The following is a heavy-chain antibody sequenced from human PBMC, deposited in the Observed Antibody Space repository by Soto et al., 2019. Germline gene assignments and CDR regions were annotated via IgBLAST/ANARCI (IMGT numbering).Heavy chain of an antibody. CDR3: AKLYWNPRYFDY. D-gene: IGHD1-1*01. V-gene: IGHV3-23*01. Sequence: PGGSLRLSCAASGFTFGNVAMAWVRQAPGKGLEWVSSISDNGGNTDYADSARGRFTLSRDNSKNTLYLQMNHLKAEDTAVYYCAKLYWNPRYFDYWGQGARVTVSS. CDR1: GFTFGNVA. CDR2: ISDNGGNT. J-gene: IGHJ4*02.